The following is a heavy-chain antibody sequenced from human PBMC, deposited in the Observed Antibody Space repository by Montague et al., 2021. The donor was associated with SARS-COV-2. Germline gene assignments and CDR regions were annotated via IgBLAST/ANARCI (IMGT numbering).Heavy chain of an antibody. Sequence: SETLSLTCAVYGGPFSGYYWSWIRQPPGRGLEWIGEINHSGSTNYNPSLKSRVTISVDTSKNQFSLKLSSVTAADTAVYYCARAGITIFGVVTNFDYWGQGTLVTVSS. D-gene: IGHD3-3*01. CDR2: INHSGST. J-gene: IGHJ4*02. CDR1: GGPFSGYY. V-gene: IGHV4-34*01. CDR3: ARAGITIFGVVTNFDY.